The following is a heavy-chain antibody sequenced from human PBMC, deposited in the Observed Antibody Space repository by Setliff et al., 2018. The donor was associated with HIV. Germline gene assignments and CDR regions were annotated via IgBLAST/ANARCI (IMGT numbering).Heavy chain of an antibody. J-gene: IGHJ4*02. CDR1: GGTFSSYG. Sequence: SVKVSCKSSGGTFSSYGVTWVRQAPGQGLEWMGGVIPLFGTEKVAQKFQGRVTITADESTNTAYMELSSLRSDDTAMYYCASKGDYYTSKTLDSLGQGTLVTVSS. CDR2: VIPLFGTE. D-gene: IGHD3-10*01. CDR3: ASKGDYYTSKTLDS. V-gene: IGHV1-69*13.